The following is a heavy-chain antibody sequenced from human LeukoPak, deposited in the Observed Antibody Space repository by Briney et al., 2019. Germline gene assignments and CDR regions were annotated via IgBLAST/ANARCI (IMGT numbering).Heavy chain of an antibody. V-gene: IGHV1-2*02. Sequence: ASVKVSCKASGYTFTGHYMHWVRQAPGQGPEWMGWINPKSGVTNYAQTPQGRVTMTRDTSISTAYMELSRLRSDDTAVYYCATYYYDSLSWGQGTLVTVSS. CDR3: ATYYYDSLS. CDR1: GYTFTGHY. J-gene: IGHJ4*02. CDR2: INPKSGVT. D-gene: IGHD3-22*01.